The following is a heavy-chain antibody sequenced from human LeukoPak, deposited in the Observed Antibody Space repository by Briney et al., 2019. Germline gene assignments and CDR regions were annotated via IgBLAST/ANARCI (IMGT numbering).Heavy chain of an antibody. CDR2: IYYTGST. J-gene: IGHJ2*01. CDR1: GGSIRSSNYY. D-gene: IGHD5-24*01. CDR3: ATEYGIGYNHHYWYFDL. V-gene: IGHV4-39*01. Sequence: SETLSLTCTVSGGSIRSSNYYWGWIRQPPGKGLEWTGSIYYTGSTYYSPSLKSRVTVSVDTSKNQFSLKLSSVTAADAAVYYCATEYGIGYNHHYWYFDLWGRGTLVTVSS.